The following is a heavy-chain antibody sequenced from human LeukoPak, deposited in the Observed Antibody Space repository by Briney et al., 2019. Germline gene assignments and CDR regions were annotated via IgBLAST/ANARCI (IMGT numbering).Heavy chain of an antibody. V-gene: IGHV3-53*01. D-gene: IGHD6-13*01. CDR2: IYSGGTT. CDR1: GFTDSSNY. Sequence: GGSLRLSCEASGFTDSSNYMGWVRQAPGKGLEWVSVIYSGGTTYYADSVKGRFTISRDNSKNTLYLQMNSLRAEDTAVYYCAGWPSSSWYKVAAFGIWGEGTMVTVSS. J-gene: IGHJ3*02. CDR3: AGWPSSSWYKVAAFGI.